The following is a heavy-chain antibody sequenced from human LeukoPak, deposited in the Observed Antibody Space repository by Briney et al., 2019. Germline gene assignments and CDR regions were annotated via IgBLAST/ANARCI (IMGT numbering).Heavy chain of an antibody. CDR2: ISSSSSYI. D-gene: IGHD6-6*01. CDR1: RFTFSSYS. V-gene: IGHV3-21*01. Sequence: GGSLRLSCAASRFTFSSYSMNWVRQAPGKGLEWVSSISSSSSYIYYAESVKGRFTISRDNAKNSLYLQMNSLRAEDTAVYYCASPSRGASSSWFYWGQGTLVTVSS. J-gene: IGHJ4*02. CDR3: ASPSRGASSSWFY.